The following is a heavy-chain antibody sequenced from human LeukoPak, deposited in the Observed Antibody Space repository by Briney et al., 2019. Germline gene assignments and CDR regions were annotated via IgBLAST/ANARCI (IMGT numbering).Heavy chain of an antibody. D-gene: IGHD5-12*01. Sequence: PGGSLRLSCAASGFTFSTYWMHWVRQAPGKGLVWVSGINSDGRNTNYADSVKGRFTISRDNAKNTLYLQMNSLRDEDTAVYYCARENIVAYYFDYWGQGTLVTVSS. V-gene: IGHV3-74*01. CDR3: ARENIVAYYFDY. J-gene: IGHJ4*02. CDR2: INSDGRNT. CDR1: GFTFSTYW.